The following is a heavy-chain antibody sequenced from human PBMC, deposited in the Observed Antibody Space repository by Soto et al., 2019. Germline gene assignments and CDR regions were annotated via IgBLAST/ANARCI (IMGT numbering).Heavy chain of an antibody. J-gene: IGHJ4*02. V-gene: IGHV3-30-3*01. Sequence: QVQLVETGGGVVQAGGSLRLSCAVSGFTLRNYAMHWVRQAPGKGLEWVALISQNESDKPSPDSVKGRFTISRDSYTNTLSLVMNSLRPEDTAVYYCARDVYYDSSGYRLSGMDYWGQGTLVSVSS. CDR3: ARDVYYDSSGYRLSGMDY. CDR2: ISQNESDK. CDR1: GFTLRNYA. D-gene: IGHD3-22*01.